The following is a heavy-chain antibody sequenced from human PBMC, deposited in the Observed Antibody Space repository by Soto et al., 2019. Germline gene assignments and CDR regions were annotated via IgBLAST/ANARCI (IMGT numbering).Heavy chain of an antibody. CDR3: ARRLSTGWFFDF. Sequence: PGESLKISCKGSGYSFTSYWISWVRQMPGKGLEWMGRIDPSDSYTNYSPSFQGHVTISADKSIGTAYLQWSGLKASDTAIYYCARRLSTGWFFDFWGQGTLVTVSS. V-gene: IGHV5-10-1*01. J-gene: IGHJ4*02. CDR2: IDPSDSYT. CDR1: GYSFTSYW. D-gene: IGHD6-19*01.